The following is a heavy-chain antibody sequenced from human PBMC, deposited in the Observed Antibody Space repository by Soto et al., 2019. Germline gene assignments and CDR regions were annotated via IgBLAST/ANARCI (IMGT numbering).Heavy chain of an antibody. CDR1: GYTFTSYG. CDR2: ISAYNGNT. D-gene: IGHD6-13*01. V-gene: IGHV1-18*01. J-gene: IGHJ4*02. Sequence: GASVKVSCKASGYTFTSYGISWVRQAPGQGLEWMGWISAYNGNTNYAQKIQGRVTMTTDTSTSTAYMELRSLRSDDTAVYYCARYYVPFGSSWDPACVYWGQGTLVTVSS. CDR3: ARYYVPFGSSWDPACVY.